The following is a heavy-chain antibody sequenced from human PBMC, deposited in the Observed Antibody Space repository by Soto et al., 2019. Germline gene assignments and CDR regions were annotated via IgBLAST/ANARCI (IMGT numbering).Heavy chain of an antibody. CDR3: ARDDEVGSDCDLGY. CDR2: ISRDGSNE. Sequence: QVQLVESGGGVVQPGRSLRLSCATAGFTFSSYLIHWVRQTPDKGLEWVAFISRDGSNEYYADSVKGRFAIYRDNTKNTLYLEMNSMRDEETAGYYCARDDEVGSDCDLGYWGQRTLGTDSS. D-gene: IGHD3-10*01. V-gene: IGHV3-30*09. CDR1: GFTFSSYL. J-gene: IGHJ4*02.